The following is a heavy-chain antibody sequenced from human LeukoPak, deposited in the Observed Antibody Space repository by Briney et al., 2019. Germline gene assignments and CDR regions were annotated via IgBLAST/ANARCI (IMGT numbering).Heavy chain of an antibody. V-gene: IGHV4-34*01. CDR3: ARSPLWSAAGTEVDY. J-gene: IGHJ4*02. CDR1: GGSFSGYY. Sequence: PSETLSLTCAVYGGSFSGYYWSWIRQPPGKGLEWIGEINHSGSTNYNPSLESRVTISVDTSKNQFSLKLSSVTAADTAVYYCARSPLWSAAGTEVDYWGQGTLVTVSS. D-gene: IGHD6-13*01. CDR2: INHSGST.